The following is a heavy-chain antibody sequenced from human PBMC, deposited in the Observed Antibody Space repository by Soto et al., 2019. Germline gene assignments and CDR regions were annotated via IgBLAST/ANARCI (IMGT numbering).Heavy chain of an antibody. CDR3: ARTSYCNGSSCYSRHYYGMDV. Sequence: QVRLVQSGAEVKKPGSSVKVSCKVSGGTFSKYSLSWVRQTPGQGLEWMGGITPFVDTSNYAQRFLGRVTITADKPTNTAFLEVRGLKSEDTALYFWARTSYCNGSSCYSRHYYGMDVWGQGTTVTVSS. J-gene: IGHJ6*02. V-gene: IGHV1-69*06. D-gene: IGHD2-21*01. CDR2: ITPFVDTS. CDR1: GGTFSKYS.